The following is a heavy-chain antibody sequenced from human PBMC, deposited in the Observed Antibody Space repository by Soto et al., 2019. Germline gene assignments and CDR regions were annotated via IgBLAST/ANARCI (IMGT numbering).Heavy chain of an antibody. CDR2: ISSVSSNI. D-gene: IGHD1-26*01. CDR1: GFTFSNYN. V-gene: IGHV3-21*01. J-gene: IGHJ4*02. Sequence: EVQLVESGGGLVKPGGSLRLSCAAAGFTFSNYNMNWVRQAPGKGLEWVSSISSVSSNIHYADSVKGRFTISRDNAQKSLYRQMNRQRAEDTAVDYYAKAIVSGSYSPFDYWGQGTLVTVSS. CDR3: AKAIVSGSYSPFDY.